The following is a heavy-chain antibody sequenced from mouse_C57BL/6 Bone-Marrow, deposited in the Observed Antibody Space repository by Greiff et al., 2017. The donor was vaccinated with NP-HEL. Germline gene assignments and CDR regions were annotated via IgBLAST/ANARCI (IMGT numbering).Heavy chain of an antibody. J-gene: IGHJ1*03. CDR3: ARSGGSDWYFDV. V-gene: IGHV1-80*01. D-gene: IGHD1-1*01. Sequence: VQLQQSGAELVKPGASVKISCKASGYAFSSYWMNWVKQRPGKGLEWIGQIYPGDGDTNYNGKFKGKATLTADKSSSTAYMKLSSLTSEDSAVYFCARSGGSDWYFDVWGTVTTVTVSS. CDR2: IYPGDGDT. CDR1: GYAFSSYW.